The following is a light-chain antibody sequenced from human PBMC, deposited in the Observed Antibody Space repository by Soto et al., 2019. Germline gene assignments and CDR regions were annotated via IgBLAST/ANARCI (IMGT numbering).Light chain of an antibody. Sequence: QSALTQPPSASGSPGQSVTISCTGTSSDIGAFNSVSWYQQHPGKAPKLMIYEVTKRPSGVPDRFSGSKSGNTASLTVSGLQPEDEADYYCSSYAGSDNYVFGTGTKLTVL. J-gene: IGLJ1*01. V-gene: IGLV2-8*01. CDR2: EVT. CDR1: SSDIGAFNS. CDR3: SSYAGSDNYV.